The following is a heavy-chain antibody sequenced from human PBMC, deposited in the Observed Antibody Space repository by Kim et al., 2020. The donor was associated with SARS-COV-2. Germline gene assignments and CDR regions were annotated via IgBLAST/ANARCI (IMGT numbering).Heavy chain of an antibody. D-gene: IGHD3-3*01. CDR1: GFTFRSSC. CDR3: ARDSRIYYDFWSGYPLIMYYGMDV. Sequence: GGSLRLSCAASGFTFRSSCLPFFRPSPCTFLECFSSISSSSSYIYYADSVKGRFTISRDNAKNSLYLQMNSMRAEDTAVYYCARDSRIYYDFWSGYPLIMYYGMDVWGQGTPLTVSS. CDR2: ISSSSSYI. J-gene: IGHJ6*02. V-gene: IGHV3-21*01.